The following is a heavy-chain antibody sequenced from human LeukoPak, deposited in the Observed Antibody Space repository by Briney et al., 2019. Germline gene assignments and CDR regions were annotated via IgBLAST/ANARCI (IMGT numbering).Heavy chain of an antibody. V-gene: IGHV3-33*01. J-gene: IGHJ4*02. Sequence: GGSLRLSCAASGFTFSSYGMHWVRQAPGKGLEWVAVIWYDGSNKYYADSVKGRFTISSDNSKNPLYLQMNSLRAEDTAVYYCARDSTMVRGGAKYYFDYWGQGTLVTVSS. D-gene: IGHD3-10*01. CDR3: ARDSTMVRGGAKYYFDY. CDR1: GFTFSSYG. CDR2: IWYDGSNK.